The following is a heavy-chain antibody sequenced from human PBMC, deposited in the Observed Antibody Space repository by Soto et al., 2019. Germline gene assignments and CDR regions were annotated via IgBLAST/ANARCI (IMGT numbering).Heavy chain of an antibody. J-gene: IGHJ4*02. CDR2: IYSGGST. V-gene: IGHV3-53*01. Sequence: GGSLRLSCAASGFTVSSNYMSWVRQAPGKGLEWASVIYSGGSTYYADSVKGRFTISRDNSKNTLYLQMNSLRAEDTAVYYCARSSMTTVTNDYWGQGTLVTVSS. CDR3: ARSSMTTVTNDY. D-gene: IGHD4-17*01. CDR1: GFTVSSNY.